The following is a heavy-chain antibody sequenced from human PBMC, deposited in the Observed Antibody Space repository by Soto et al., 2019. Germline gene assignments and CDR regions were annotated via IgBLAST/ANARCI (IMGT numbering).Heavy chain of an antibody. Sequence: GGSLRLSCAASGFTFSSYAMHWVRQAPGKGLEWVAVISYDGSNKYYADSVKGRFTISRDNSKNTLYLQMNSLRAEDTAVYYCARDRSSSSWYYYYYGMDVWGQGTTVTVSS. V-gene: IGHV3-30-3*01. J-gene: IGHJ6*02. CDR3: ARDRSSSSWYYYYYGMDV. D-gene: IGHD6-13*01. CDR2: ISYDGSNK. CDR1: GFTFSSYA.